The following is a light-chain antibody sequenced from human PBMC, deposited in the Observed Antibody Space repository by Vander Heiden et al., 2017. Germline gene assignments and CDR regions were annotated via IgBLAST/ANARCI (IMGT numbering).Light chain of an antibody. CDR1: NLGERY. Sequence: SYDLTQPPSVSVSPGQTASITCSGPNLGERYDCWNQQRQGQSPIRVIYQDTKRPSGIPERFSGSNSGNTATLTISGTQAMDEADYYCQAWDSNTGVVFGGGTKLTVL. CDR3: QAWDSNTGVV. V-gene: IGLV3-1*01. CDR2: QDT. J-gene: IGLJ3*02.